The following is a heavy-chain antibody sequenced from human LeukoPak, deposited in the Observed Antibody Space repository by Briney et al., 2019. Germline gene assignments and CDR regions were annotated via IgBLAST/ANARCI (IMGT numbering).Heavy chain of an antibody. CDR3: AKDGDTSGP. CDR1: GFTFSSYG. Sequence: LAGGSLRLSCAASGFTFSSYGIHWVRQAPGKGLEWVAFIRYDGNNEYYTDSVRGRFTISRDNSKNTVSLQMNSLRPEDTAMYYCAKDGDTSGPWGQGTLVTVSS. J-gene: IGHJ5*02. D-gene: IGHD6-19*01. V-gene: IGHV3-30*02. CDR2: IRYDGNNE.